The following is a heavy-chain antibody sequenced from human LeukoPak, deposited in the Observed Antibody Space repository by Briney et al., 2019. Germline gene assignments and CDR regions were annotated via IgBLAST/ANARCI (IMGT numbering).Heavy chain of an antibody. CDR1: GFIFDDHG. J-gene: IGHJ4*02. V-gene: IGHV3-20*04. D-gene: IGHD3-16*02. Sequence: RPGGSLRLSCAASGFIFDDHGMNWVRQAPGKGLEWVSGINWSGGSTSYADSVKGRFTISRDNANNSLHLQMNSLRVEDTGIYFCARGSTFGGVISDFWGQGTLVTVSS. CDR2: INWSGGST. CDR3: ARGSTFGGVISDF.